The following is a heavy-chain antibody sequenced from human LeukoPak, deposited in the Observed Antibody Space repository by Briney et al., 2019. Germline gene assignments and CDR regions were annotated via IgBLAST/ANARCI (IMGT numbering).Heavy chain of an antibody. V-gene: IGHV3-7*01. Sequence: PGGSLRLSCAASGFTFSSYWMTWVRQAPGKGLEWVANIKQDGSEKNYVESVMGRFTISRDNAKNSLSLQMNSLGVEDTAVYYCARDRHYDILSGFHNYYGMDVWGQGTTVTVSS. CDR2: IKQDGSEK. CDR3: ARDRHYDILSGFHNYYGMDV. J-gene: IGHJ6*02. D-gene: IGHD3-9*01. CDR1: GFTFSSYW.